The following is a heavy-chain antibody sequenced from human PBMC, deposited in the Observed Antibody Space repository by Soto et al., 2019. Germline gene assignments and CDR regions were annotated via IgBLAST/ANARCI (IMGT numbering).Heavy chain of an antibody. CDR2: ISGSGDRT. Sequence: EVQLLESGGGLVQPGGSLRLSCAASGITISNYPMSWVRQAPGKGLDWVSGISGSGDRTYYADSAKGRFTISTDNSKNSLSLQRDNLGVEDTAVYFCVKDDGGYPSTAPHWGQGTLVTVSS. CDR1: GITISNYP. D-gene: IGHD3-22*01. CDR3: VKDDGGYPSTAPH. V-gene: IGHV3-23*01. J-gene: IGHJ1*01.